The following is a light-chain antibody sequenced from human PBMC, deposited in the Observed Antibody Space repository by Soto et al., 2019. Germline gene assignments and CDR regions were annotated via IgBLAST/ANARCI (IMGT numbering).Light chain of an antibody. Sequence: ESVLTQSPATLSLSPGERATLSCRASQSVSSSLAGYQQKPGQAPRLLIYDASNRATGIPARFSGSGSGTDVTLTISSLEPEDFAVYYCQQRSNWPPTFGQGTKLEIK. CDR2: DAS. V-gene: IGKV3-11*01. J-gene: IGKJ2*01. CDR1: QSVSSS. CDR3: QQRSNWPPT.